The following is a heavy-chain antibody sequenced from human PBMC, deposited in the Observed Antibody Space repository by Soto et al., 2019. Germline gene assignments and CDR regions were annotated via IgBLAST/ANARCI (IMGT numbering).Heavy chain of an antibody. CDR1: GFTFSRYD. CDR3: AKDHIAAAGYFDC. D-gene: IGHD6-13*01. CDR2: ISDLGGST. Sequence: EVQLLESGGGLVQPGGSLRLSCTASGFTFSRYDMVWVRQAPGKGLEWVSTISDLGGSTYYADSMKGRFTISRDNSKNTLHLQMNGLRAEDTAIYYCAKDHIAAAGYFDCWGQGTLVAVSS. J-gene: IGHJ4*02. V-gene: IGHV3-23*01.